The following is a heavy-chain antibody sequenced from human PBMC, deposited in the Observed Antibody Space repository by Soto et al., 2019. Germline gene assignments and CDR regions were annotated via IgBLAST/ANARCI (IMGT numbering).Heavy chain of an antibody. D-gene: IGHD3-9*01. CDR1: GFTFSSYS. J-gene: IGHJ4*02. CDR2: ISSSSSYI. Sequence: GGSLRLSCAASGFTFSSYSMNWVRQAPGKGLEWVSSISSSSSYIYYADSVKGRFTISRDNAKNSLYLQMNSLRAEDTAVYYCARELPSGYDIGPYGYWGQGTLVTVSS. CDR3: ARELPSGYDIGPYGY. V-gene: IGHV3-21*01.